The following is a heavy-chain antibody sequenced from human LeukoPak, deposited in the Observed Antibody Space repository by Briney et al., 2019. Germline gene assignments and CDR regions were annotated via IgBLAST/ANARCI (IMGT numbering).Heavy chain of an antibody. CDR1: GFTFSSYW. D-gene: IGHD2-2*01. V-gene: IGHV3-7*01. CDR2: IKQDGSEK. J-gene: IGHJ4*02. CDR3: ARVGVVGGYCSSTSCYGFDY. Sequence: PGGSLRLSCAASGFTFSSYWMSWVRQAPGKGLEWVANIKQDGSEKYYVDSVKGRFIISRDNAKDSLYLQMNSLRAEDTAVYYCARVGVVGGYCSSTSCYGFDYWGQGTLVTVSS.